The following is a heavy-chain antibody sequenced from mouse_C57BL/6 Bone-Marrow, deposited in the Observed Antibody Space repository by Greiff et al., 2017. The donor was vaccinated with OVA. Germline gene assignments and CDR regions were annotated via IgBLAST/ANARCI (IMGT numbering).Heavy chain of an antibody. D-gene: IGHD2-2*01. Sequence: QVQLQQPGTELVKPGASVKLSCKASGYTFTSYWMHWVKQRPGQGLEWIGNINPSNGGTNYNEKFKSKATLTVDKSSSTAYMQLSSLTSEDSAVYDCAREGLCYYAMDYWGQGTSVTVSS. J-gene: IGHJ4*01. CDR2: INPSNGGT. CDR3: AREGLCYYAMDY. CDR1: GYTFTSYW. V-gene: IGHV1-53*01.